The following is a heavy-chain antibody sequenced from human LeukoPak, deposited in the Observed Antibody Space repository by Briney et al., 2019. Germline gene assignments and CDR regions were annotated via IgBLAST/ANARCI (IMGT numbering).Heavy chain of an antibody. CDR3: ARDLLWGLFDY. V-gene: IGHV4-31*03. CDR2: IYYSGST. J-gene: IGHJ4*02. CDR1: GGSISSGGYY. D-gene: IGHD7-27*01. Sequence: SQTLSLTCTVSGGSISSGGYYWSWIRQHPGKGLEWIGYIYYSGSTYYNPSLKSRVTISVDTSKNQFSLKLSSVTAADTAVYYCARDLLWGLFDYWGQGTLVTVSS.